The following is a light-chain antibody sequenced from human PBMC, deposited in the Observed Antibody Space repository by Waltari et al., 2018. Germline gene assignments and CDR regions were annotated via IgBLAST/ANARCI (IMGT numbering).Light chain of an antibody. CDR3: QQSYTAPFT. CDR1: QSISTS. CDR2: GAS. Sequence: DIQMTQSPPSLSASVGHRLTITCRATQSISTSLNWYQHKAGKAPKLLIYGASTLERGVPSRFSGSGSGTDFTLTINSLRPEDFATYYCQQSYTAPFTFGPGTKVDIK. V-gene: IGKV1-39*01. J-gene: IGKJ3*01.